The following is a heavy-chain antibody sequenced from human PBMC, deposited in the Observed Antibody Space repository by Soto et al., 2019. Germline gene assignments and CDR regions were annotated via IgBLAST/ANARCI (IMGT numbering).Heavy chain of an antibody. CDR3: ERQSKIVVVTYYFDY. V-gene: IGHV4-39*01. J-gene: IGHJ4*02. Sequence: QLQLQESGPGLVKPSETLSLTCTVSGGSISSSSYYWGWIRQPPGKGLEWIGSIYYSGSTYYNPSHKSRVTISVDTSKNQFSLKRSSVTAADTAVYSCERQSKIVVVTYYFDYWGQGTLVTVSS. D-gene: IGHD3-22*01. CDR2: IYYSGST. CDR1: GGSISSSSYY.